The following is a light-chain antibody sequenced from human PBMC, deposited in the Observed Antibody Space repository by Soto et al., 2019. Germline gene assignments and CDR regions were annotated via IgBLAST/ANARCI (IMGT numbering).Light chain of an antibody. CDR1: QDVGSN. CDR3: QQYGGSPRT. J-gene: IGKJ1*01. CDR2: GAS. Sequence: EMLMTQSPATLSVSPGERATLSCRASQDVGSNLAWYQQKPGQAPRLLIYGASTRATGIPARFSGSGSETEFTLTISGLQSEDFAVYYCQQYGGSPRTFGQGTKVDIK. V-gene: IGKV3-15*01.